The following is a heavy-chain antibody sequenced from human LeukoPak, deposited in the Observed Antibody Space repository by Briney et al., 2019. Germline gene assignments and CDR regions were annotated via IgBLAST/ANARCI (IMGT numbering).Heavy chain of an antibody. CDR1: GFIFSSYW. CDR2: INHSGST. CDR3: ARASSSGFDY. D-gene: IGHD6-13*01. V-gene: IGHV4-34*01. J-gene: IGHJ4*02. Sequence: GSLRLSCAASGFIFSSYWMTWVRQAPGKGLEWIGEINHSGSTNYNPSLKSRVTISVDTSKNQFSLKLSSVTAADTAVYYCARASSSGFDYWGQGTLVTVSS.